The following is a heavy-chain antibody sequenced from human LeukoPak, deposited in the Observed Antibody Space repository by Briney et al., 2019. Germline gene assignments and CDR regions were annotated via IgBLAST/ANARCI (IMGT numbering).Heavy chain of an antibody. CDR3: AKRGAVIRVILVGFHKEAYYFDS. Sequence: GGSLRLSCAVSGITLSNYGMSWVRQAPWKGLEWVAGISGSGGSTNYADSVKGRFTISRDNRKNTLYLQMNSLRVEDTAVYFCAKRGAVIRVILVGFHKEAYYFDSWGQGALVTVSS. D-gene: IGHD3-22*01. V-gene: IGHV3-23*01. J-gene: IGHJ4*02. CDR2: ISGSGGST. CDR1: GITLSNYG.